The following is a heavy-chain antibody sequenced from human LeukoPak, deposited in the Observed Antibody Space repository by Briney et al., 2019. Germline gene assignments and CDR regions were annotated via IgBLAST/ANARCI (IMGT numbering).Heavy chain of an antibody. CDR1: GGTFSNHA. V-gene: IGHV1-69*13. D-gene: IGHD6-13*01. J-gene: IGHJ6*02. CDR2: IIPIDDST. Sequence: ASVTVSCTASGGTFSNHAFSWVRQAPGQGLEWMGGIIPIDDSTNYVQKFQDRVMITADEATNIIYMELGSLKSEDTAEYYCARHSGHSSWYYGLDVWGQGTTVIVSS. CDR3: ARHSGHSSWYYGLDV.